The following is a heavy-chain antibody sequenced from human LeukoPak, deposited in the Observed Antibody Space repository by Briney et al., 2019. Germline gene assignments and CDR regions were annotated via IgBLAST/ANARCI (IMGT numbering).Heavy chain of an antibody. CDR2: INHSGST. J-gene: IGHJ6*03. CDR1: GYSINSGYY. V-gene: IGHV4-38-2*02. CDR3: ARDRYYYYYMDV. Sequence: SETLSLTCTVSGYSINSGYYWGWIRQPPGKGLEWIGEINHSGSTNYNPSLKSRVTISVDTSKNQFSLKLSSVTAADTAVYYCARDRYYYYYMDVWGKGTTVTVSS.